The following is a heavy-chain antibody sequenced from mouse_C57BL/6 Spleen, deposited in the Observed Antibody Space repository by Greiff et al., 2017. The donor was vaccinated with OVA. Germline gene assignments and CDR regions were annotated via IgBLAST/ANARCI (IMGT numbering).Heavy chain of an antibody. CDR1: GFTFNTYA. J-gene: IGHJ4*01. CDR2: IRSKRSNYAT. V-gene: IGHV10-3*01. CDR3: VRDTPYYAMDY. Sequence: EVQLVESGGGLVQPKGSLKLSCAASGFTFNTYAMPWVRQAPGKGLEWVARIRSKRSNYATYYADSVKDRFTISRDDSQSRLYLQMNNLKTEDTAMYYCVRDTPYYAMDYWGQGTSGTVSS.